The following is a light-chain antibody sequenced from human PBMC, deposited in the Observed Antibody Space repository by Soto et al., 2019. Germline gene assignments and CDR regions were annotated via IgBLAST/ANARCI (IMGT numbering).Light chain of an antibody. Sequence: DIVMTQSPDSLAVSLGERATFNCKSSQSVLYSSNNKNYLAWYQRRPGQPPKLLIYWASTRESGVPDRFSGSGSGTDFTLTITSLQAEDVAIYYCQQYYNFPATFGQGTKLEIK. CDR1: QSVLYSSNNKNY. CDR2: WAS. CDR3: QQYYNFPAT. V-gene: IGKV4-1*01. J-gene: IGKJ2*01.